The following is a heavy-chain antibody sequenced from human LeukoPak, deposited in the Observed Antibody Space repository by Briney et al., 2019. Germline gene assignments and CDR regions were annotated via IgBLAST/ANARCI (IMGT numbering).Heavy chain of an antibody. V-gene: IGHV3-53*01. Sequence: GGFLRLSCAASGFTVDSNYLSWVRQAPGKGLEWVSTIYTGGNTYYAASVKGRFTISRDFSKNTVFLHMNSLRAEDTTMYYSARGDDSGYYDYFDYWGQGALVTVSS. D-gene: IGHD3-22*01. CDR1: GFTVDSNY. CDR2: IYTGGNT. CDR3: ARGDDSGYYDYFDY. J-gene: IGHJ4*02.